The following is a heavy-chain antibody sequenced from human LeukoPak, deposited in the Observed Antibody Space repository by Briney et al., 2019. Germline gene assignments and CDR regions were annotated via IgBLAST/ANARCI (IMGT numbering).Heavy chain of an antibody. CDR3: ARGRGYYGSGSYYLNYFDY. CDR1: GFTFDDYG. D-gene: IGHD3-10*01. CDR2: INWNGGRI. Sequence: GGSPRLSCAASGFTFDDYGMSWVRQAPGKGLEWVSGINWNGGRIGYADSVKGRFTISRDNAKNSLYLQMNSLRAEDTALYYCARGRGYYGSGSYYLNYFDYWGQGTLVTVSS. V-gene: IGHV3-20*04. J-gene: IGHJ4*02.